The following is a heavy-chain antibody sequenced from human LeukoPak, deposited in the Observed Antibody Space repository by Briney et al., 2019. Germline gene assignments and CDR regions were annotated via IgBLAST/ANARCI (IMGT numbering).Heavy chain of an antibody. Sequence: SWTLSLTCTVSGGSISSNYWSWVRQPPGKGLEWIGYIHYSGRTNYNPSLKSRVTISVDTSKNQFSLKLSSVTAADTAVYYCATEVAPSDHYYYYGMDVWGQGTTVTVSS. CDR1: GGSISSNY. J-gene: IGHJ6*02. D-gene: IGHD5-12*01. V-gene: IGHV4-59*01. CDR2: IHYSGRT. CDR3: ATEVAPSDHYYYYGMDV.